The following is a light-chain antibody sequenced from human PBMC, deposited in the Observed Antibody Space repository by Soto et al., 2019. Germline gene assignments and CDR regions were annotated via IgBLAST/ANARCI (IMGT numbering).Light chain of an antibody. CDR2: KAS. V-gene: IGKV1-5*03. CDR3: QHYNSYSPT. Sequence: DIQMTQSPSTLSASVGVRVTITCRASQSISSWLAWYQQKPGKAPKVLIYKASSLESGVPSRFSGSGSGTEFTLTISSLQPDDFATYYCQHYNSYSPTFGQGTKVDIK. CDR1: QSISSW. J-gene: IGKJ1*01.